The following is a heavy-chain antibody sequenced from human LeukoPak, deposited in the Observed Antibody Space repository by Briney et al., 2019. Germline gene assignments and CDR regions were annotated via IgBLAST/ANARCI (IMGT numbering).Heavy chain of an antibody. D-gene: IGHD2-2*01. Sequence: ASVKVSCKASGYTFINHWMHWVRQAPGQGLEWVGLINPTGTTTLYAQKFQGRITLTRDMSATTDYMELSSLTSEDTAVYYCARSTGYCSSTSCDYYYYYMDVWGKGTTVTISS. V-gene: IGHV1-46*01. CDR3: ARSTGYCSSTSCDYYYYYMDV. J-gene: IGHJ6*03. CDR1: GYTFINHW. CDR2: INPTGTTT.